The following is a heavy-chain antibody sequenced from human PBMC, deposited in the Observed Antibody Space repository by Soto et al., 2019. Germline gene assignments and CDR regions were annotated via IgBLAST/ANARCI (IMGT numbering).Heavy chain of an antibody. CDR2: ISGYNGNA. CDR1: GYTFSSHG. Sequence: GASLKVPCKASGYTFSSHGIIWVRQAPGQGLEWMGWISGYNGNAKYAQRFQGRVTMTTDTSTSTVYMDLRSLGSDDSAVYYCAREGSYGWYDCWGQGTLVTVSS. V-gene: IGHV1-18*01. CDR3: AREGSYGWYDC. D-gene: IGHD2-15*01. J-gene: IGHJ5*01.